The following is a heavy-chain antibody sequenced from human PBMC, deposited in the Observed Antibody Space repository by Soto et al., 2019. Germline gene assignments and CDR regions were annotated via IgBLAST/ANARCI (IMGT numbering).Heavy chain of an antibody. Sequence: PSETLSLTCAVSGGSISSGGYSWSWIRQPPGKGLEWIGYIYHSGSTYYNPSLKSRVTISVDRSKNQFSLKLSSVTAADTAVYYCARALRATQFDYWGQGTLVTVSS. CDR3: ARALRATQFDY. D-gene: IGHD5-12*01. CDR2: IYHSGST. V-gene: IGHV4-30-2*01. CDR1: GGSISSGGYS. J-gene: IGHJ4*02.